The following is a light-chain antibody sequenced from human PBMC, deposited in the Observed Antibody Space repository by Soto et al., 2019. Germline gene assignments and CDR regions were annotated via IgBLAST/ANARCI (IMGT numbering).Light chain of an antibody. CDR1: QSVSNNY. CDR3: QQYGSSPGT. J-gene: IGKJ1*01. Sequence: EIVLTQSPGTLSLSPGERATLSCRASQSVSNNYLAWYQQKPGQAPRLLIYDASKRATGIPARFSGSGSGTNFTLTISSLEPEDFAVYYCQQYGSSPGTFGQGTKVDI. V-gene: IGKV3-20*01. CDR2: DAS.